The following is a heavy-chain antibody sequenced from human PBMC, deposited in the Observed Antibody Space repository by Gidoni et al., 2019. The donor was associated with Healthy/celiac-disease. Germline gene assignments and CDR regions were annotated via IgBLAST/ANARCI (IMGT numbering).Heavy chain of an antibody. J-gene: IGHJ3*02. CDR2: ISYDGNNK. CDR1: GFTFSTYA. V-gene: IGHV3-30-3*01. D-gene: IGHD6-6*01. CDR3: ACITPRPGDPFDI. Sequence: QVQLVESGGGVVQPGKSLRLSWSASGFTFSTYAMHWVRQAPGKGLEWVAVISYDGNNKYYADSVEGRFTISRDNSKNTLILQMDSLIVEDTAVYYCACITPRPGDPFDIWGQGAMVTVSS.